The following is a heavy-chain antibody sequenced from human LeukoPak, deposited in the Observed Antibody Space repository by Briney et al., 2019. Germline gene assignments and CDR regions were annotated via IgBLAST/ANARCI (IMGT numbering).Heavy chain of an antibody. Sequence: PSETLSLTCTVSGGSISSGGYYWSWIRQHPGKGLEWIGYIYYSGSTYYNPSLKSRVTISVDTSKNQFSLKLSSVTAADTAVYHCASTTSYYYGMDVWGQGTTVTVSS. CDR1: GGSISSGGYY. J-gene: IGHJ6*02. CDR2: IYYSGST. V-gene: IGHV4-31*03. D-gene: IGHD4-17*01. CDR3: ASTTSYYYGMDV.